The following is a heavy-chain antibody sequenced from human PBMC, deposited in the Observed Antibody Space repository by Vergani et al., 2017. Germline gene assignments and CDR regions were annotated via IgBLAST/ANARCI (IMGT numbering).Heavy chain of an antibody. Sequence: EVQLLESGGGLVQPGGSLRLSCAASGFTFSSYAMSWVRQAPGKGLEWVSAISGRGGSTYYADSGKGRFTISRDNSKNTLYLQMNSLRAEDTAVYYCAKDHRAYYYDSSGYGNFDYWGQGTLVTVSS. D-gene: IGHD3-22*01. CDR3: AKDHRAYYYDSSGYGNFDY. J-gene: IGHJ4*02. CDR2: ISGRGGST. V-gene: IGHV3-23*01. CDR1: GFTFSSYA.